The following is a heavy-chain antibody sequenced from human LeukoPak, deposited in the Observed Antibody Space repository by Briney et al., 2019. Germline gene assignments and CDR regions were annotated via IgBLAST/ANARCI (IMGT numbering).Heavy chain of an antibody. CDR3: VRDLNWEAY. D-gene: IGHD1-1*01. Sequence: ASVKVSCKASGYTFTIYYVHWVRQAPGQGLEWMGIINPSGGSTSYAQKFQGRVTMTRDMSTSTVYMELSSLRSEDTALYYCVRDLNWEAYRGQGTLVTVSS. J-gene: IGHJ4*02. CDR1: GYTFTIYY. CDR2: INPSGGST. V-gene: IGHV1-46*01.